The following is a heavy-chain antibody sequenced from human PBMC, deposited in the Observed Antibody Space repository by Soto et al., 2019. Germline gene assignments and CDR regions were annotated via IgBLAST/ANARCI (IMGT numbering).Heavy chain of an antibody. V-gene: IGHV3-30*18. CDR2: ISYDGSNK. Sequence: TGGSLRLSCAASGFTFSSYGMHWVRQAPGKGLEWVAIISYDGSNKYYGDSVKGRFTISRDNSKNTLYLQMNSLRAEDTAVYYCAKDKGRSLAGGMDVWGQGTTVTVSS. CDR3: AKDKGRSLAGGMDV. D-gene: IGHD6-19*01. CDR1: GFTFSSYG. J-gene: IGHJ6*02.